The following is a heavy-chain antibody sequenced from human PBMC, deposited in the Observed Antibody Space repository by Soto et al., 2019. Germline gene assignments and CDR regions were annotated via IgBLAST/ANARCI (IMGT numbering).Heavy chain of an antibody. CDR3: ARLPGYCSGASCYSYYYYYYMDV. CDR1: CYTFTSYV. V-gene: IGHV1-18*01. J-gene: IGHJ6*03. D-gene: IGHD2-15*01. CDR2: ISAYNGNT. Sequence: ASVKVAYPASCYTFTSYVFILVRQAPGQGLEWMGWISAYNGNTNYAQKLQGRVTMTTDTSTSTAYMELRSLRSDDTAVYYCARLPGYCSGASCYSYYYYYYMDVWGKGTTVTVSS.